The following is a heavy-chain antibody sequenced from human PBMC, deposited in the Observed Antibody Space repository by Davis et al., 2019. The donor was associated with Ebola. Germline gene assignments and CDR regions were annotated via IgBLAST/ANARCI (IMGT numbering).Heavy chain of an antibody. CDR1: GGTFSSST. Sequence: SVTVSCKASGGTFSSSTVSWVRQAPGQGLEWMGEIIPIFGTTKYAHRFRGRVTFTADESTNTAYMELTSLKSEDTAVYYCARTVPHSDFWSGLWDHWGQGTLVSVSS. CDR2: IIPIFGTT. D-gene: IGHD3-3*01. CDR3: ARTVPHSDFWSGLWDH. V-gene: IGHV1-69*13. J-gene: IGHJ4*02.